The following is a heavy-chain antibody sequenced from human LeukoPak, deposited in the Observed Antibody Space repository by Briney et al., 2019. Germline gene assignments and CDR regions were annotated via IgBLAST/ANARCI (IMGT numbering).Heavy chain of an antibody. V-gene: IGHV4-59*01. J-gene: IGHJ6*03. CDR3: ARIGGSGSYQSSRYYFMDV. CDR2: IYYSGST. CDR1: GGSISSYY. D-gene: IGHD3-10*01. Sequence: PSETLSLTCTVSGGSISSYYWSWIRQPPGKGLEWIGYIYYSGSTNYNPSLKSRVTISVDTSKNQFSLKLCSVTAADTAVYYCARIGGSGSYQSSRYYFMDVWGKGTTVTVSS.